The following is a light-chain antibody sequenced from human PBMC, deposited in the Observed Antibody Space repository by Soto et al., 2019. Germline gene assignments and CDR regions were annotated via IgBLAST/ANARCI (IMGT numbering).Light chain of an antibody. CDR2: ATS. J-gene: IGKJ4*01. V-gene: IGKV1-39*01. CDR1: QTISTY. CDR3: QQTYRRVLS. Sequence: DIQMTQSPSSLSASVGDRVTITCRASQTISTYLNWLQQKPGKAPEVLIYATSSLQSGVPARFSGSGSGTEFTLTISSLQPEDVATYYCQQTYRRVLSFGGVTKVDI.